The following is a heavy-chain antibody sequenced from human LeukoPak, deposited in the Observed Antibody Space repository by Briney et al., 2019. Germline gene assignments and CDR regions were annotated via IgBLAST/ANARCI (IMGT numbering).Heavy chain of an antibody. J-gene: IGHJ5*02. CDR3: ARDGGNCSGGSCYSWELSWFDP. V-gene: IGHV1-18*01. Sequence: GASVKVSCKASGYTFTSYGISWVRQAPGQGLEWMGWISAYNGNTNYAQKLQGRVTMTTDTSTSTAYMELRSLRSDDTAVYYCARDGGNCSGGSCYSWELSWFDPWGQGTLVTVSS. CDR1: GYTFTSYG. CDR2: ISAYNGNT. D-gene: IGHD2-15*01.